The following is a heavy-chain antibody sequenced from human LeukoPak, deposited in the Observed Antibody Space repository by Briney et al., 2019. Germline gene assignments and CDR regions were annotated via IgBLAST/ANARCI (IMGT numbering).Heavy chain of an antibody. CDR1: GGSISSYY. CDR2: IYYTGTT. J-gene: IGHJ4*02. V-gene: IGHV4-59*01. Sequence: SETLSLTCTVSGGSISSYYWSWIRQPPGKGLEWIGYIYYTGTTNYNPSLKSRVTISVDRSMNQFSMKLTSVTAADTAVYFCARGSSWGEHSWGQGTLVTVSS. D-gene: IGHD3-16*01. CDR3: ARGSSWGEHS.